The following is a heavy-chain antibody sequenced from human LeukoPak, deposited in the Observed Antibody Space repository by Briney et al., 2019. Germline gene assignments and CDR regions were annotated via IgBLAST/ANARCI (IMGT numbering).Heavy chain of an antibody. CDR3: ARQLPTAAADTRGYFDY. D-gene: IGHD6-25*01. Sequence: SETLFLTCTVSGGSISIISSSTYYWGWIRQAPGKGLEWIGSLYYGENSHYNPSLKSRATLSVDTSNNQFSLKLTSVTAADAAVYFCARQLPTAAADTRGYFDYWGQGTVVTVSS. J-gene: IGHJ4*02. CDR1: GGSISIISSSTYY. CDR2: LYYGENS. V-gene: IGHV4-39*01.